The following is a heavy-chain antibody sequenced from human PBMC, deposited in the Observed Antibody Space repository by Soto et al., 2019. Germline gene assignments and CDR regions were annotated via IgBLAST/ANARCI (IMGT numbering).Heavy chain of an antibody. Sequence: QVELIQSGGGEVQPGRSLRLSCEASGFIFTNYGMHWVRQAPGKGLEWVAVVSYDGSKEYYADSVKGRFTISRDNSKNMVYLQMSSLRVEDTAVYFCANILGYPPWAADGFDGWGQGKMVTVSS. CDR3: ANILGYPPWAADGFDG. J-gene: IGHJ3*01. D-gene: IGHD3-9*01. CDR1: GFIFTNYG. V-gene: IGHV3-30*18. CDR2: VSYDGSKE.